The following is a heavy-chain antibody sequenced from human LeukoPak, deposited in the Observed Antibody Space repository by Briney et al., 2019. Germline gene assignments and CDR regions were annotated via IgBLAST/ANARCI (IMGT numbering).Heavy chain of an antibody. V-gene: IGHV1-69*05. J-gene: IGHJ6*03. CDR3: ASRKLRIRRYYYMDV. Sequence: GASVKVSCKAFGGSFSSEAISWVRQAPGQGLEWMGGIIPIFGTANYAQKFQGRVTITTDESTSTAYMELSSLRSEDTAVYYCASRKLRIRRYYYMDVWGKGTTVTVSS. CDR2: IIPIFGTA. D-gene: IGHD1-14*01. CDR1: GGSFSSEA.